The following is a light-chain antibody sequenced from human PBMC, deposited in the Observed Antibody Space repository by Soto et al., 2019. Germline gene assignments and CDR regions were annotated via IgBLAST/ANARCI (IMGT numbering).Light chain of an antibody. V-gene: IGLV2-11*01. CDR2: DVT. CDR3: ASWDDSLHGVT. Sequence: QSALTQPRSVSGSPGQSVTISCTGTNNDIGVYNYVSWYQQHPGKAPKLMIYDVTARPSGVPDRFSGSKSGTTASLTISGLQGEDEADYYCASWDDSLHGVTFGGGTKLTVL. CDR1: NNDIGVYNY. J-gene: IGLJ2*01.